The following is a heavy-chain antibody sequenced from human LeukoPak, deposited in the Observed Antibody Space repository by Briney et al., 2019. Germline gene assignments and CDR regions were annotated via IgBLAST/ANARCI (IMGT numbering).Heavy chain of an antibody. J-gene: IGHJ5*02. D-gene: IGHD2-15*01. CDR3: AREGVGCSGGSCYNWFDP. CDR2: ISYDGSNK. CDR1: GFTFSSYA. Sequence: PGRSLRLSCAASGFTFSSYAMHWVRQAPGKGLEWVAVISYDGSNKYYADSVKGRFTISRDNSKNTLYLQTNSLRAEDTAVYYCAREGVGCSGGSCYNWFDPWGQGTLVTVSS. V-gene: IGHV3-30*04.